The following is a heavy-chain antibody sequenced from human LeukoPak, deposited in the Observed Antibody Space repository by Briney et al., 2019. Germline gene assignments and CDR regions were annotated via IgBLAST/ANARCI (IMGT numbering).Heavy chain of an antibody. Sequence: SETLSLTCTVSGGSISSSSYYWGWIRQPPGKGLEWIGSIYYSGSTYYNPSLKSRVTISVDTSKNQFSLKLSSVTAADTAVYYCARQTESGTYLGDVDYWGQGTLVTVSS. V-gene: IGHV4-39*01. J-gene: IGHJ4*02. CDR1: GGSISSSSYY. CDR2: IYYSGST. CDR3: ARQTESGTYLGDVDY. D-gene: IGHD1-26*01.